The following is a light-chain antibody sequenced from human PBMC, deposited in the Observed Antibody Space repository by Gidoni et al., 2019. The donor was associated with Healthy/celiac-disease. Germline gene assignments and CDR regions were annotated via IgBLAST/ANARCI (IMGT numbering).Light chain of an antibody. V-gene: IGKV1-5*01. J-gene: IGKJ1*01. CDR1: QSLTSW. Sequence: DIQMTQSPSTLSASVGDRVTITCRASQSLTSWLAWYQQKPGKAPKLLIYDASSLESGVPSWFSGSVSGTEFTLTISSLQPDDFATYYCQLYNIFWTFGQGTKVEIK. CDR3: QLYNIFWT. CDR2: DAS.